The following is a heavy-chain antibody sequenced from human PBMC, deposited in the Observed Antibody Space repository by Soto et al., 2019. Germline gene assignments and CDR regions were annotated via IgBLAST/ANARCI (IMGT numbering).Heavy chain of an antibody. CDR1: GFTFSDYY. CDR2: ISSSSSYT. CDR3: ARDVVHDYGDYQPRPDYWYFDL. J-gene: IGHJ2*01. D-gene: IGHD4-17*01. Sequence: GGSLRLSCAASGFTFSDYYMSWIRQAPGKGLEWVSYISSSSSYTNYADSVKGRFTISRDNAKNSLYLQMNSLRAEDTAVYYCARDVVHDYGDYQPRPDYWYFDLWGRGTLVTVSS. V-gene: IGHV3-11*06.